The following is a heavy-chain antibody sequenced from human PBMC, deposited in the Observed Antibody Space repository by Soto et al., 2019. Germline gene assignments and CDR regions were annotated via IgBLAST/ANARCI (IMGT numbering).Heavy chain of an antibody. J-gene: IGHJ5*02. CDR3: ARREYYYDSSGYQNWFDP. CDR1: GGSISSYY. V-gene: IGHV4-59*01. CDR2: IYYSGST. D-gene: IGHD3-22*01. Sequence: SETLSLTCTVSGGSISSYYWSWIRQPPGKGLEWIGYIYYSGSTNYNPSLKSRVTISVDTSKNQFSLKLSSVTAADTAVYYCARREYYYDSSGYQNWFDPWGQGTLVTSPQ.